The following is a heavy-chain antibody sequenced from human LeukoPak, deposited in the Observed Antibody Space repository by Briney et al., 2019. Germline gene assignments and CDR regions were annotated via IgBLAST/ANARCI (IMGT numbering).Heavy chain of an antibody. CDR2: IWYDGSNK. J-gene: IGHJ5*02. D-gene: IGHD2-8*01. CDR1: GFTFSSYG. CDR3: AREMGS. Sequence: TGGSLRLSCAASGFTFSSYGMHWVRQAPGKGLEWVAVIWYDGSNKYYADSVKGRFTISRDNAKDSLYLQMNSLRVEDTAVYYCAREMGSWGQGILVTVSS. V-gene: IGHV3-33*01.